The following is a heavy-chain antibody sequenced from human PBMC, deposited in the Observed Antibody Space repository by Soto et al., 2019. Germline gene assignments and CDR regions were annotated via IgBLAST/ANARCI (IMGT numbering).Heavy chain of an antibody. CDR1: GGSISSGGYY. CDR3: ARELEAAALY. CDR2: IYYSGST. J-gene: IGHJ4*02. Sequence: QVQLQESGPGLVKPSQTLSLTCTVSGGSISSGGYYWSWIRQHPGKGLEWIGYIYYSGSTYYNPSHESRVTISVGTSKTQFSLKLSSVTAADTSVYYCARELEAAALYWGQGTLVTVSS. D-gene: IGHD6-13*01. V-gene: IGHV4-31*03.